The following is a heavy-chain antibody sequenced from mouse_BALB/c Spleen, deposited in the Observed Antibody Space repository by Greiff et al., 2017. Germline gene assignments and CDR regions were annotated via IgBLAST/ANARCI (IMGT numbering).Heavy chain of an antibody. CDR1: GYTFTSYW. D-gene: IGHD2-4*01. CDR2: IFPGTGTT. Sequence: VQLQESGAELVKPGASVKLSCKTSGYTFTSYWIQWVKQRPGQGLGWIGEIFPGTGTTYYHEKFKGKATLTIDTSSSTVYMQLSSLTSEDSAVYFCAKGGLRKEVYWDMDVWGAGTTVTVSS. V-gene: IGHV1S132*01. J-gene: IGHJ1*01. CDR3: AKGGLRKEVYWDMDV.